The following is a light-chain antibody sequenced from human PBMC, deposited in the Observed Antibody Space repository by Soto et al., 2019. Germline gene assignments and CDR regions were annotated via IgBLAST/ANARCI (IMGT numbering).Light chain of an antibody. J-gene: IGKJ2*01. CDR1: QGINNW. CDR3: QHTNSFPPKVT. CDR2: GAS. V-gene: IGKV1-12*01. Sequence: DIQMTQSPSSVSASVGDRVTITCRASQGINNWVAWYQQKPGKAPKLLIYGASSLQSGVPSRFSGSGSGTDFTLTIRSLQPEDFATYYCQHTNSFPPKVTFGQGTTVDIK.